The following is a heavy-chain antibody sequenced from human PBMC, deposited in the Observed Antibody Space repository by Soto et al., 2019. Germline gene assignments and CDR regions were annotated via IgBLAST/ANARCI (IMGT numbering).Heavy chain of an antibody. CDR1: GGTFSSYT. V-gene: IGHV1-69*02. J-gene: IGHJ6*02. D-gene: IGHD6-19*01. CDR3: ARHRGQWPPPPYSYYPMDV. Sequence: QVQLVQSGAEVKKPGSSVKVSCKASGGTFSSYTISWVRQAPGQGLEWMGRIIPILGIANYTQKFQGRVTITADKATSTAYMELSSLRSEDTAVYYCARHRGQWPPPPYSYYPMDVRGQGTVVRVS. CDR2: IIPILGIA.